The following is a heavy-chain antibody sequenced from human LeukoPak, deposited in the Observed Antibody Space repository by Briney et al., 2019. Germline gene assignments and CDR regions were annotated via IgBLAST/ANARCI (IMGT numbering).Heavy chain of an antibody. CDR1: GFTFSSYW. V-gene: IGHV3-7*01. J-gene: IGHJ4*02. CDR2: IKQDESEK. Sequence: GGSLRLSCAASGFTFSSYWMSWVRQAPGKGLEWVANIKQDESEKYVDSLKGRFTISRDNAKNSLYLQMNSPRAEDTAVYYCARDKIEGPTKLDYWGQGILVTVSS. D-gene: IGHD1-1*01. CDR3: ARDKIEGPTKLDY.